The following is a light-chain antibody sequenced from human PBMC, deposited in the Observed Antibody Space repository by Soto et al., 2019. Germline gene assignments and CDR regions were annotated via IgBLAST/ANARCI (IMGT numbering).Light chain of an antibody. J-gene: IGLJ1*01. CDR3: SSYTSATTYV. V-gene: IGLV2-14*03. CDR2: DVS. CDR1: SSDVGAYNY. Sequence: QSALTQPASVSGSPGQSITISCTGTSSDVGAYNYDSWYQQHHPGEAPKLIIYDVSHRPSGVSNRFSVSKSGNTASLTISGLQTEDEADYYCSSYTSATTYVFGTGTKVTVL.